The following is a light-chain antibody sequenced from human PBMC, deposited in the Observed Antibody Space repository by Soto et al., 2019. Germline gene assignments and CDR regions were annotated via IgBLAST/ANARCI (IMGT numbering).Light chain of an antibody. CDR3: LRYNAFSQT. J-gene: IGKJ1*01. V-gene: IGKV1-5*01. Sequence: DIQMTQSPSTLSASIGDRVTITCRASQSMNDWLAWYQQKPGKAPKVLIYDASSLQSGVPSRFSGSRSGTEFILTIDSLQPDDVATYYCLRYNAFSQTFGQGTKVEI. CDR1: QSMNDW. CDR2: DAS.